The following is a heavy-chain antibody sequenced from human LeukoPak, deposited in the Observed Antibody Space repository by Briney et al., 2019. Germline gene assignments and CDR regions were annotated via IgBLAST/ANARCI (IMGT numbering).Heavy chain of an antibody. D-gene: IGHD6-19*01. CDR2: INPNSGGT. CDR1: GYTFTGYY. J-gene: IGHJ4*02. V-gene: IGHV1-2*04. Sequence: ASVKVSCKASGYTFTGYYMHWVRQAPGQGLEWMGWINPNSGGTNYAQKFQGWVTMTRDTSISTAYMEPSRLRSDDTAVYYCARDRRAYSSGSLDYWGQGTLVTVSS. CDR3: ARDRRAYSSGSLDY.